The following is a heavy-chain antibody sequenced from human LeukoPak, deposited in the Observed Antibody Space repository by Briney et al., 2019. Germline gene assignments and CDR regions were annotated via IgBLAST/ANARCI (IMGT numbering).Heavy chain of an antibody. J-gene: IGHJ5*02. CDR1: GGTFSSYA. Sequence: GASVKVSCKASGGTFSSYAISWVRQAPGQGLEWMGWINPNSGGTNYAQKFQGRVTMTRDTSISTAYMELSRLRSDDTAVYYCARDRSGSYYRSRGPPTFDPWGQGTLVTVSS. CDR2: INPNSGGT. CDR3: ARDRSGSYYRSRGPPTFDP. D-gene: IGHD1-26*01. V-gene: IGHV1-2*02.